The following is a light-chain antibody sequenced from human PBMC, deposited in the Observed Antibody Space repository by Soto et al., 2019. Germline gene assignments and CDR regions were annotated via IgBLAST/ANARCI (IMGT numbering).Light chain of an antibody. J-gene: IGKJ5*01. CDR1: QSVSSSY. CDR3: QQHGSSPLVT. Sequence: EIVLTQSPGTLSLSPGERATLSCRASQSVSSSYLAWYQQKPGQAPRLLIYGASSRATGIPDRFSGSGSGTDFTLTISRLEPEDCAVYYCQQHGSSPLVTFGQGTRLDIK. CDR2: GAS. V-gene: IGKV3-20*01.